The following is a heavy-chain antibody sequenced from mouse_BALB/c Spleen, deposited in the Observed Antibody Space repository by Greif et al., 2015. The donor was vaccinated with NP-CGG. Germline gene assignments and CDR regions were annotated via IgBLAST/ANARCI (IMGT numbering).Heavy chain of an antibody. CDR1: GYSITSGYY. D-gene: IGHD1-1*01. Sequence: ESGPGLVKPSQSLSLTCSVTGYSITSGYYWNWIRQFPGNKLEWMGYISYDGSNNYNPSLKNRISITRDTSKNQFFLKLNSVTTEGTATYYCARDYYYGSSWYFDVWGAGTTVTVSS. CDR2: ISYDGSN. J-gene: IGHJ1*01. CDR3: ARDYYYGSSWYFDV. V-gene: IGHV3-6*02.